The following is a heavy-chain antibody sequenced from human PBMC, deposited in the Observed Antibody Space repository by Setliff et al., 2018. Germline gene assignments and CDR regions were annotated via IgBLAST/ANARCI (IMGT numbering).Heavy chain of an antibody. CDR3: AKGRGEMDS. J-gene: IGHJ4*02. CDR2: IYYSGST. D-gene: IGHD3-10*01. CDR1: GGSISSGDYY. V-gene: IGHV4-30-4*02. Sequence: PSETLSLTCTVSGGSISSGDYYWSWIRQPPGKGLEWIGYIYYSGSTYYNPSLKSRVTISVDTSKNQFSLNVRSVTAADTAIYYCAKGRGEMDSWGQGILVTVSS.